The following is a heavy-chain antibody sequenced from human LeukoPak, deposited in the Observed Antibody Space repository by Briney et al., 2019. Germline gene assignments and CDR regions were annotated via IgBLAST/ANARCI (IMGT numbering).Heavy chain of an antibody. V-gene: IGHV3-23*01. J-gene: IGHJ4*02. CDR2: ITGTTATGDPP. CDR1: GFTFSNNA. Sequence: GGSLRLSCGASGFTFSNNAMTWVRQAPGKGLECVSAITGTTATGDPPYYADSVKGRFTISRDNSRNTLYLQLNDLRAEDTAIYYCAKAFGTNGYFQLPIDFWGQGTLVTVSS. D-gene: IGHD2-8*01. CDR3: AKAFGTNGYFQLPIDF.